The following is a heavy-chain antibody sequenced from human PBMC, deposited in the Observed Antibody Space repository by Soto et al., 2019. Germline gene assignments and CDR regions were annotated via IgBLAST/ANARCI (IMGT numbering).Heavy chain of an antibody. CDR1: GGSISSYY. J-gene: IGHJ6*02. Sequence: QVQLQESGPGLVKPSETLSLTCTVSGGSISSYYWSWLRQPPGKGLEWLGYIYYSGSTNYHPSLKSRVTIAVDTSKNQFSLKLSSVTAADTAVYYCARLRPQPEWLRGDAMDVWGQGTTVTVSS. CDR3: ARLRPQPEWLRGDAMDV. D-gene: IGHD5-12*01. V-gene: IGHV4-59*08. CDR2: IYYSGST.